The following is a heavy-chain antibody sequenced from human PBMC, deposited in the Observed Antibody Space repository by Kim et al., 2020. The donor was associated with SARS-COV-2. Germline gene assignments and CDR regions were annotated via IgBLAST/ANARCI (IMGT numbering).Heavy chain of an antibody. CDR2: NSYT. J-gene: IGHJ3*02. V-gene: IGHV5-51*01. Sequence: NSYTKYRPAFQGQVTISVDKSISTAHLQWSSLKASDTAMYYCARGVDSFDIWGQGTMVTVSP. CDR3: ARGVDSFDI.